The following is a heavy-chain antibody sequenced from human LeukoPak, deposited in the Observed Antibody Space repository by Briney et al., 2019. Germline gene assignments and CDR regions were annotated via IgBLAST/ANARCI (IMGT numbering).Heavy chain of an antibody. CDR2: IYYTGTT. J-gene: IGHJ3*02. CDR1: GGSLSGDY. V-gene: IGHV4-59*01. Sequence: KPSETLSLTCTVSGGSLSGDYWNWIRQPSGKGLEWIGYIYYTGTTDYSPSLKSRVTISLDMSKNQFSLKLRSVTAADTAVYYCARTNAFGNRGQGTMVTVSS. CDR3: ARTNAFGN.